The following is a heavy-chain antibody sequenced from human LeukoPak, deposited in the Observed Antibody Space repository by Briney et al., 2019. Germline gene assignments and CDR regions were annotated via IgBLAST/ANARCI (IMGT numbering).Heavy chain of an antibody. CDR2: IYYSGST. CDR3: ARGSSSWRMGLDY. CDR1: GGSISSYY. Sequence: SETLSLTCTVSGGSISSYYWSWIRQPPGRGPEWIGYIYYSGSTNYNPSLKSRVTISVDTSKNQFSLKLSSVTAADTAVYYCARGSSSWRMGLDYWGQGTLVTVSS. D-gene: IGHD6-13*01. V-gene: IGHV4-59*01. J-gene: IGHJ4*02.